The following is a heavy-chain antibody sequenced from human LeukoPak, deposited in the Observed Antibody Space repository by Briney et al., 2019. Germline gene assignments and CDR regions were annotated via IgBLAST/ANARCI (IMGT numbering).Heavy chain of an antibody. CDR1: GGSISSYY. CDR2: IYYSGST. V-gene: IGHV4-59*01. J-gene: IGHJ5*02. Sequence: SETLSLTCTVSGGSISSYYWSWIRQPPGKELEGIGYIYYSGSTNYNPSLKSRVTISVDTSKNQFSLKLSSVTAADTAVYYCARDLGFWSGYYTYNWFDPWGQGTLVTVSS. CDR3: ARDLGFWSGYYTYNWFDP. D-gene: IGHD3-3*01.